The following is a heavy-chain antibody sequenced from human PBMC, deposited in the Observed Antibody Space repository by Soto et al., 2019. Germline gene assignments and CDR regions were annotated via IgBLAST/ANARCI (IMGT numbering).Heavy chain of an antibody. D-gene: IGHD3-10*01. CDR3: GYVYYNSGRWDA. J-gene: IGHJ5*02. CDR1: GFSLSTSAVG. Sequence: ITLKESGPTLVKPTQTLTLTCTFSGFSLSTSAVGVGWIRQPPGKALEWLALIYCDDDKRYSPSLKSRLTITQDTSKNQVVLTMTNMVPVDTATYYCGYVYYNSGRWDAWGQGTLVTVSS. V-gene: IGHV2-5*02. CDR2: IYCDDDK.